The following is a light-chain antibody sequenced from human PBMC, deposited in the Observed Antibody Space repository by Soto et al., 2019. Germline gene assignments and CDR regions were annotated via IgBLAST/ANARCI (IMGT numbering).Light chain of an antibody. V-gene: IGKV3-20*01. CDR3: HHFGSSPET. J-gene: IGKJ1*01. CDR2: AAT. CDR1: QSVADSY. Sequence: EVVLTQSPGTLSLSPGERATLSCRASQSVADSYLAWYQQKPGRAPRLPFYAATMRATGIPDMVSGSGCWTDFTLTISTLEPDDFAVYYCHHFGSSPETFGQGTKVE.